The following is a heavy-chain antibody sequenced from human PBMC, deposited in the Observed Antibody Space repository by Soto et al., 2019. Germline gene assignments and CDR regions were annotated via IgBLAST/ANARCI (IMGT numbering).Heavy chain of an antibody. CDR2: IKQDGSEK. CDR1: GFTFSKYW. D-gene: IGHD6-13*01. V-gene: IGHV3-7*01. Sequence: GGSLRLSCAASGFTFSKYWMSWFRQAPGKGLEWVANIKQDGSEKYYVDSVEGRFTISRDNAKNSLSLQMNSLRAEDTAVYYCARVPVITAAGTAWFHPWGQGTLVTVSS. CDR3: ARVPVITAAGTAWFHP. J-gene: IGHJ5*02.